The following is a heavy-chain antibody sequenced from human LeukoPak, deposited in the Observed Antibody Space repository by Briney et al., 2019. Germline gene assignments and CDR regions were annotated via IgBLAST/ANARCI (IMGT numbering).Heavy chain of an antibody. D-gene: IGHD3-10*01. CDR2: ISSSGSTI. J-gene: IGHJ4*02. Sequence: GGSLRLSCAASGFTFSDYYMSWIRQAPGKGLEWVSYISSSGSTIYYADSVKGRFTISRDNAKNSLFLQMNSLRAEDTAVYFCARLGSWSSLDYWGQGTVVTVSS. V-gene: IGHV3-11*04. CDR3: ARLGSWSSLDY. CDR1: GFTFSDYY.